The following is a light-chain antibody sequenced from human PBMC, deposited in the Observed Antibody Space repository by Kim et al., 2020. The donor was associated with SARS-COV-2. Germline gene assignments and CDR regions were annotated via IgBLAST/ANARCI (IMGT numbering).Light chain of an antibody. CDR3: QVWDTSRTYV. J-gene: IGLJ1*01. CDR2: YDS. V-gene: IGLV3-21*04. CDR1: KIGSKS. Sequence: SYELTQPPSVSVAPGKTAMITCGGNKIGSKSVHWYQQKAGQAPVLVISYDSDRPSGIPERFSGSNSGNTATLTISSVVAGDEADYFCQVWDTSRTYVFGTGTKVTVL.